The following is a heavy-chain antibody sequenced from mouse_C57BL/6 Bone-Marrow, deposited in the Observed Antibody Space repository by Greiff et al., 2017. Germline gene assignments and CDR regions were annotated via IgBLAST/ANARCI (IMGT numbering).Heavy chain of an antibody. J-gene: IGHJ3*01. D-gene: IGHD2-3*01. V-gene: IGHV1-81*01. Sequence: QVQLQQSGAELARPGASVKLSCKASGYTFTSYGISWVKQRTGKGLEWIGEIYPRGGKTYYNEKFKGKATLTADKSSSTAYMELRSLTSEDSAVYFCAREVAYDGYYLAYWGQGTLVTVSA. CDR1: GYTFTSYG. CDR2: IYPRGGKT. CDR3: AREVAYDGYYLAY.